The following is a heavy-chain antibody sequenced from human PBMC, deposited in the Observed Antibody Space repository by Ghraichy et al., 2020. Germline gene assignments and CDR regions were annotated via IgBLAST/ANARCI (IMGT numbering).Heavy chain of an antibody. CDR1: GGSISSYY. V-gene: IGHV4-59*01. J-gene: IGHJ4*02. Sequence: SETLSLTCTVSGGSISSYYSSWIRQPPGKGLEWIGYIYYSGSTNYNPSLKSRVTISVDTSKNQFSLKLSSVTAADTAVYYCARGALTGGIDYWGQGTLVTVSS. CDR2: IYYSGST. D-gene: IGHD3-16*01. CDR3: ARGALTGGIDY.